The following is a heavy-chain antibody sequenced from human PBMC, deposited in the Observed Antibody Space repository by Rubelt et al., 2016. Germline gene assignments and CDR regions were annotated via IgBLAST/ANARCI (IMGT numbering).Heavy chain of an antibody. CDR3: ASADYDFWSGSDRNWFDP. V-gene: IGHV4-38-2*02. Sequence: QVQLQESGPGLVKPSETLSLTCTVSGYSISSGYYWGWIRQPPGKGLEWIGSIYHSGSTYYNPSLKSRVTISGDTSKNQFSLRRGSVTAADTAVYYCASADYDFWSGSDRNWFDPWGQGTLVTVSS. CDR1: GYSISSGYY. CDR2: IYHSGST. J-gene: IGHJ5*02. D-gene: IGHD3-3*01.